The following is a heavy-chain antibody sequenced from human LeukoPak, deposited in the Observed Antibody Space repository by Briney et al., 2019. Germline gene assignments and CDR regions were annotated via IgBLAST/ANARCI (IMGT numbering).Heavy chain of an antibody. V-gene: IGHV4-59*01. CDR1: GGSISGWY. J-gene: IGHJ4*02. CDR2: IYGSGYT. CDR3: ARETSLAGFASGLGFNY. Sequence: LETLSLTCTVSGGSISGWYWSWIRQPPGKGLEWIGYIYGSGYTNYNPSLKSRVTMSIDTSKNHFSLKLTSVTAADTATYYCARETSLAGFASGLGFNYWGQGILVTVSS. D-gene: IGHD6-19*01.